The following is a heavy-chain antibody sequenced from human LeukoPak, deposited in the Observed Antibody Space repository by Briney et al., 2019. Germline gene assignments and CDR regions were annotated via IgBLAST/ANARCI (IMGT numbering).Heavy chain of an antibody. CDR3: VSSSWLRDANLDN. CDR2: IFESGKT. Sequence: PSETLSLTCSVSGASISSGLYYWNWIRQPAGKGLEWIGRIFESGKTNYNPSLKSRVTISVDTSKNQFSLKLRSVTAIDTAVYYCVSSSWLRDANLDNWGQGTLVTVSS. V-gene: IGHV4-61*02. J-gene: IGHJ4*02. D-gene: IGHD6-13*01. CDR1: GASISSGLYY.